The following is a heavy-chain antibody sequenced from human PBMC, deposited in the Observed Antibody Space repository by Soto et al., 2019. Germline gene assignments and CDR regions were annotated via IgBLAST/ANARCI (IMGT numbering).Heavy chain of an antibody. CDR1: GFTFDEYA. V-gene: IGHV3-9*01. Sequence: DVQLVESGGGLVQPGRSLRLSCAASGFTFDEYAMHWVRQAPGKGLEWVSGISWNSGSIGYADSVKGRFTISRDNAKNSLYLQINSQRAEDTALYYCAKVAYDFWSGYRDWGQGTLVTVSS. J-gene: IGHJ4*02. CDR2: ISWNSGSI. CDR3: AKVAYDFWSGYRD. D-gene: IGHD3-3*01.